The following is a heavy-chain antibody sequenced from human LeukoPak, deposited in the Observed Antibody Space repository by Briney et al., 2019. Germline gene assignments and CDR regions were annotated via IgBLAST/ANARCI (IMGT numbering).Heavy chain of an antibody. D-gene: IGHD3-3*01. V-gene: IGHV4-30-4*08. Sequence: TLSLTCTVSGGSISSGDYYWSWIRQPPGKGLEWIGYIYYSGSTYYNPSLKSRVTISVDTSKSQFSLKLSSVTAADTAVYYCARGGDFWSGYFDYWGQGTLVTVSS. CDR1: GGSISSGDYY. J-gene: IGHJ4*02. CDR3: ARGGDFWSGYFDY. CDR2: IYYSGST.